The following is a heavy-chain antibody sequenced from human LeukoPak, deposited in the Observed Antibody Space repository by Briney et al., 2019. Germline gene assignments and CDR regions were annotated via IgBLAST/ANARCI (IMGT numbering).Heavy chain of an antibody. V-gene: IGHV4-39*01. D-gene: IGHD6-19*01. CDR2: IYYSGST. CDR3: ARQGSSGLWHYYYMDV. CDR1: GGSISSSSYY. Sequence: SETLSLTCTVSGGSISSSSYYWGWIRQPPGKGLEWIGSIYYSGSTYYNPSLKSRVTISVDTSKNQISLKLSSVTAADTAVYYCARQGSSGLWHYYYMDVWGKGTTVTVSS. J-gene: IGHJ6*03.